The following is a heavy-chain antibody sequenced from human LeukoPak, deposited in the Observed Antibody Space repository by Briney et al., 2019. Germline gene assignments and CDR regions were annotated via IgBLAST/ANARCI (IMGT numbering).Heavy chain of an antibody. Sequence: GGSLRLSCAASGLTFSNYGMHWVRQAPGKGLEWVAVIPYDGFNPYYADSVKGRFTISRDNSKNTLWRQMNSLRAEDTAVYYCAKVKEMYSSGSYYFDYWGQGTLVTVSS. D-gene: IGHD6-19*01. V-gene: IGHV3-30*18. CDR2: IPYDGFNP. J-gene: IGHJ4*02. CDR3: AKVKEMYSSGSYYFDY. CDR1: GLTFSNYG.